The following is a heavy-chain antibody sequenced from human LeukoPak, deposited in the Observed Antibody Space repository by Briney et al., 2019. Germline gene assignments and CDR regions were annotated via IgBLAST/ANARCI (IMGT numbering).Heavy chain of an antibody. CDR2: VSGSGRST. CDR1: GFNFSSYA. Sequence: PGGSLRLSCAASGFNFSSYAMGWVRRAPGKGPEWVSSVSGSGRSTSYTDSVKGRFTISRDNSNNTLYLHLNTLIAGDTALYYCAKQGRYRVYSAFDSWGQGALVTVSS. J-gene: IGHJ4*02. CDR3: AKQGRYRVYSAFDS. V-gene: IGHV3-23*01. D-gene: IGHD2-8*01.